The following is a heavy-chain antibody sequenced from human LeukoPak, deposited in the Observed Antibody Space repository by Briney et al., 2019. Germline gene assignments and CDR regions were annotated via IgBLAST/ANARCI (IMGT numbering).Heavy chain of an antibody. Sequence: PGGSLRLSCAASGFTFSSYSMNWVRQAPGKGLEWVSSISSSSYIYYADSVKGRFTISRDNAKNSLYLQMNSLRAEDTAVYYCARDRSPNDPSLRYWGQGTLVTVSS. CDR3: ARDRSPNDPSLRY. CDR2: ISSSSYI. D-gene: IGHD3-10*01. V-gene: IGHV3-21*01. CDR1: GFTFSSYS. J-gene: IGHJ4*02.